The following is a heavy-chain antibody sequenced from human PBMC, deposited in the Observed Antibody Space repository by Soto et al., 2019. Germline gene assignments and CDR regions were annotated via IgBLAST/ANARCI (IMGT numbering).Heavy chain of an antibody. D-gene: IGHD2-2*01. V-gene: IGHV1-3*01. CDR3: ARKPCITRCPDY. CDR2: INAGNGNT. J-gene: IGHJ4*02. CDR1: GYTFTSYA. Sequence: QVQLVQSGAEVKKPGASVKVSCKASGYTFTSYAMHWVRQAPGQRLEWMGWINAGNGNTKYSQKLEGRVTITRDTTASTGYMELSRLRSEDTAVYYCARKPCITRCPDYWGQGTLVTVSS.